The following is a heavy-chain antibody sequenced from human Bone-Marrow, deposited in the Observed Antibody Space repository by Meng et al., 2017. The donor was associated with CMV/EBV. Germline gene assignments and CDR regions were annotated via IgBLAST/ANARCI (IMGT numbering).Heavy chain of an antibody. CDR3: ASEDIVVVPAARGHWFDP. CDR2: IYYSGST. D-gene: IGHD2-2*01. J-gene: IGHJ5*02. V-gene: IGHV4-39*07. Sequence: SETLSLTCTVSGGSISSSSYYWGWIRQPPGKGLEWIGSIYYSGSTYYNPSLKSRVTISVDTSKNQFSLKLSSVTAADTAVYYCASEDIVVVPAARGHWFDPWGQGTLFTVSS. CDR1: GGSISSSSYY.